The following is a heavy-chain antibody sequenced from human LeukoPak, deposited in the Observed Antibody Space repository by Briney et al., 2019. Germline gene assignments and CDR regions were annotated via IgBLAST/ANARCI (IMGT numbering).Heavy chain of an antibody. V-gene: IGHV3-23*01. Sequence: PGGSLRLSCAASGFTFSSYAMSWVRQAPGKGLEWVSDITGSGDSTHYADSVRGRFTISRDNSKNTLYLQMNSLRAEDTAVYYCAKWAVSGRGFDYWGQGTLVTVSS. CDR2: ITGSGDST. J-gene: IGHJ4*02. CDR3: AKWAVSGRGFDY. D-gene: IGHD6-19*01. CDR1: GFTFSSYA.